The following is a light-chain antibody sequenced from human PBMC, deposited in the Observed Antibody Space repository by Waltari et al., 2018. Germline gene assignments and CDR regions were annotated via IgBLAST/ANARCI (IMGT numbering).Light chain of an antibody. CDR3: QQYGSSPNT. Sequence: EIVLTQSPGTLSLSPGERATLSCRASQSVSSSYLAWYQQKPGQAPRLLIYGASVRATGIPDRFSGSGSGKDFTLTITRLEPEDFAVYFCQQYGSSPNTFGQGTKVEIK. CDR2: GAS. V-gene: IGKV3-20*01. CDR1: QSVSSSY. J-gene: IGKJ2*01.